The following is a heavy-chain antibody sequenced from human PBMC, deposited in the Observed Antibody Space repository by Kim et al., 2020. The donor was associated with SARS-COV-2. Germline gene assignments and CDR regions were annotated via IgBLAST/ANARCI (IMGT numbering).Heavy chain of an antibody. D-gene: IGHD3-9*01. J-gene: IGHJ6*02. V-gene: IGHV3-64D*06. Sequence: GGSLRLSCSASGFTFSRNAMHWARQAPGKGLEDVSAISSDGDSIYYVDSVKGRFTISRDNSKNTLYLQMTSVRPEDTAVYXCVKRDRVLGYFGMDVWGRGXTVTVSS. CDR1: GFTFSRNA. CDR3: VKRDRVLGYFGMDV. CDR2: ISSDGDSI.